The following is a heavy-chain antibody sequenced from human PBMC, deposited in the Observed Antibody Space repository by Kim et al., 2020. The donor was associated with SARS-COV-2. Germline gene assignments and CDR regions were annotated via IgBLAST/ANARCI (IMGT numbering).Heavy chain of an antibody. J-gene: IGHJ5*02. CDR3: ARDAYSGYASWFDP. D-gene: IGHD5-12*01. V-gene: IGHV1-69*04. Sequence: AQKFQGRVTITADKSTSTAYVELSSLRSEDTAVYYCARDAYSGYASWFDPWGQGTLVTVSS.